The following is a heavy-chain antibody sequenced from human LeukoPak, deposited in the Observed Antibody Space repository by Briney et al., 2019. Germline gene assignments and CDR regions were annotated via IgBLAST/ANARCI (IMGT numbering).Heavy chain of an antibody. CDR3: ARERGTTVVIDY. Sequence: SETLSLTCAVYGGSFSGYYWSWIRQPPGKGLEWIGEINHSGSTNYNPSLKSRVTISVDTSKNQFSLKLSSVTAADTAVYYCARERGTTVVIDYWGQGTLVTVSS. CDR2: INHSGST. V-gene: IGHV4-34*01. CDR1: GGSFSGYY. J-gene: IGHJ4*02. D-gene: IGHD4-23*01.